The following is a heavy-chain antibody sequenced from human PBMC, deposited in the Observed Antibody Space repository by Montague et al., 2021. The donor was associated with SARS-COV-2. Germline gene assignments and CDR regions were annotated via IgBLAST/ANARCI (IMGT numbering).Heavy chain of an antibody. CDR1: GDRVSSNSVT. J-gene: IGHJ4*02. Sequence: CAISGDRVSSNSVTWHWIRQSPSRGLEWLGRTYYRSRWSNDYAVSVRSRIIISPDTSTNQFSLQLSSVTPEDTAVYFCARERWAVGVAFDYWGQGTLVTVSS. CDR2: TYYRSRWSN. V-gene: IGHV6-1*01. CDR3: ARERWAVGVAFDY. D-gene: IGHD1-26*01.